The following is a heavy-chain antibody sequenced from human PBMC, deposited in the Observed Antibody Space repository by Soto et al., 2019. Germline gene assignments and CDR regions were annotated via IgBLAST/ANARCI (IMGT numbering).Heavy chain of an antibody. CDR1: GYTFTGYY. J-gene: IGHJ4*02. Sequence: ASVKVSCKASGYTFTGYYMHWVRQAPGQGLEWMGWINPNSGGTNYAQKFQGWVTMTRDTSISTAYMELSRLRSDDTAVYYCARAPGLQLWLSFDYWGQGTLVTVSS. CDR3: ARAPGLQLWLSFDY. V-gene: IGHV1-2*04. D-gene: IGHD5-18*01. CDR2: INPNSGGT.